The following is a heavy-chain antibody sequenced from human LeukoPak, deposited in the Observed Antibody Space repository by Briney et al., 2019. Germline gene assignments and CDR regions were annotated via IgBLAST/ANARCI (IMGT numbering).Heavy chain of an antibody. J-gene: IGHJ5*02. CDR2: LSWNSGSI. Sequence: PGRSLRLSCAASGFTFDDYAMLWFRHAPGKGLEWVSGLSWNSGSIGYADSVKGRFTISRDNAKNSLYLQMNSLRAEDTALYYCAKGRDKYQLLSKNWFDPWGQGTLVTVSS. CDR3: AKGRDKYQLLSKNWFDP. V-gene: IGHV3-9*01. D-gene: IGHD2-2*01. CDR1: GFTFDDYA.